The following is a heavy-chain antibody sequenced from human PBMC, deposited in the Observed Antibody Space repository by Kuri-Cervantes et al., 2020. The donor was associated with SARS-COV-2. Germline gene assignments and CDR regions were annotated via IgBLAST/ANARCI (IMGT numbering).Heavy chain of an antibody. V-gene: IGHV3-21*01. CDR1: GFTFSSYS. J-gene: IGHJ6*02. CDR3: AGDLFGGGGYYYGMDV. Sequence: GGSLRLSCAASGFTFSSYSMNWVRQAPGKGLEWVSSISSSSSYIYYADSVKGRFTISRDNAKNSLYLQMNSLRAEDTAVYYCAGDLFGGGGYYYGMDVWGQGTTVTVSS. D-gene: IGHD4-23*01. CDR2: ISSSSSYI.